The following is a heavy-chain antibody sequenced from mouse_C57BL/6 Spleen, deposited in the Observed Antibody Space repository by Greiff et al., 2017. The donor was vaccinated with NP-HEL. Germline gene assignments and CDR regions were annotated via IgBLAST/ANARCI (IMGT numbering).Heavy chain of an antibody. V-gene: IGHV5-4*03. D-gene: IGHD1-1*01. Sequence: EVKVVESGGGLVKPGGSLKLSCAASGFTFSSYAMSWVRQTPEKRLEWVATISDGGSYTYYPDNVKGRFTISRDNAKNNLYLQMSHLKSEDTAMYYCARYGSSSYYAMDYWGQGTSVTVSS. J-gene: IGHJ4*01. CDR1: GFTFSSYA. CDR3: ARYGSSSYYAMDY. CDR2: ISDGGSYT.